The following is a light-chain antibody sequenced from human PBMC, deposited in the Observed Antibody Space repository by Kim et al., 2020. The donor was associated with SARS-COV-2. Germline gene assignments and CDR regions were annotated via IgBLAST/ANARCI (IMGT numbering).Light chain of an antibody. CDR3: QKYDGAPWT. Sequence: ASLGDRVTLTCRASQDIGHYLAWYQQKPGKVSKLLIFDASTLRSGVPSRFSGSGSGTDFTLTINSLQPEDVATYYCQKYDGAPWTFGQGTKVDIK. CDR2: DAS. CDR1: QDIGHY. J-gene: IGKJ1*01. V-gene: IGKV1-27*01.